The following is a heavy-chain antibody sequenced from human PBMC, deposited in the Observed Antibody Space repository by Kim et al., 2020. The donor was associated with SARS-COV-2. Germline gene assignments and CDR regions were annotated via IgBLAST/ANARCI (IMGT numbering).Heavy chain of an antibody. Sequence: GGSLRLSCAASGFTFSSYSMNWVRQAPGKGLEWVSYISSSSSTIYYADSVKGRFTISRDNAKNSLYLQMNSLRDEDTAVYYCARDRGYDSSGILYYYYGMDVWGQGTTVTVSS. CDR1: GFTFSSYS. V-gene: IGHV3-48*02. J-gene: IGHJ6*02. CDR3: ARDRGYDSSGILYYYYGMDV. D-gene: IGHD3-22*01. CDR2: ISSSSSTI.